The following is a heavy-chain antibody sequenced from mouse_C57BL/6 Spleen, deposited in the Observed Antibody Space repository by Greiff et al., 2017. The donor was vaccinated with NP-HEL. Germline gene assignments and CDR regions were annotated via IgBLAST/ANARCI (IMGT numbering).Heavy chain of an antibody. CDR1: GFTFSDYY. CDR2: INYDGSST. Sequence: DVKLVESEGGLVQPGSSMKLSCTASGFTFSDYYMAWVRQVPEKGLEWVANINYDGSSTYYLDSLKSRFIISRDTAKNILYLQMSSLKSEDTATYYCARDGLGLAYWGQGTLVTVSA. CDR3: ARDGLGLAY. J-gene: IGHJ3*01. V-gene: IGHV5-16*01. D-gene: IGHD3-1*01.